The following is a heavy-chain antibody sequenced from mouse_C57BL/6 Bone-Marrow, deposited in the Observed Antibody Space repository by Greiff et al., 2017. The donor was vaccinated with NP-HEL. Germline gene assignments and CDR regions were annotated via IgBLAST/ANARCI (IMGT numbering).Heavy chain of an antibody. CDR3: ARWDGNYSAMDY. Sequence: EVQRVESGGGLVKPGGSLKLSCAASGFTFSSYAMSWVRQTPEKRLEWVATISDGGSYTYYPDNVKGRFTISRDNANNNLYLQMSHLKSEDTAMYYCARWDGNYSAMDYWGQGTSVTVSS. V-gene: IGHV5-4*01. D-gene: IGHD2-1*01. CDR2: ISDGGSYT. J-gene: IGHJ4*01. CDR1: GFTFSSYA.